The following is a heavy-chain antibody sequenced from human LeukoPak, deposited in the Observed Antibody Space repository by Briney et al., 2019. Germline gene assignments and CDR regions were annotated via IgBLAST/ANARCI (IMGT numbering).Heavy chain of an antibody. CDR2: ISSSSSYI. CDR1: GFTFSSYS. D-gene: IGHD6-19*01. V-gene: IGHV3-21*01. Sequence: PGGSLRLSCAASGFTFSSYSMNWVRQAPGKGLEWVSSISSSSSYIYYADSVKGRFTISRDNAKNSLYLQMNSLRAEDTAVYFCAGGTGWIFDHWGQGTLVTVSS. CDR3: AGGTGWIFDH. J-gene: IGHJ4*02.